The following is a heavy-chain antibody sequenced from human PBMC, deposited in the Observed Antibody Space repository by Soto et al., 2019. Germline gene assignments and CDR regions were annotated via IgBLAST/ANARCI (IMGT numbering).Heavy chain of an antibody. D-gene: IGHD3-3*01. J-gene: IGHJ4*02. CDR3: ATGVIWIGYFTVDS. CDR1: GGSFGNSA. CDR2: FIPVYRTL. Sequence: ASVKVSCKASGGSFGNSAINWVRQTPGQGLEWLGGFIPVYRTLSYAQKFQGRVTITADESTGTAYMTLSSLASDDTAVYYCATGVIWIGYFTVDSWGQGTRVPVSS. V-gene: IGHV1-69*13.